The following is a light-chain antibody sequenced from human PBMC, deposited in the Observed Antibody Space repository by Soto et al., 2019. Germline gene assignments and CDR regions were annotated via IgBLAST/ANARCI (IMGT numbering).Light chain of an antibody. CDR1: SGHSNYA. V-gene: IGLV4-69*01. CDR2: VNSGGSH. J-gene: IGLJ7*01. CDR3: QTWGTGSAIVV. Sequence: QPVLTQSPSASASLGASVKLTCTLSSGHSNYAIAWHQQQSEKGPRYLMKVNSGGSHIKGDGIPDRFSGSSSGAERYLFISSLQSEDEADYYCQTWGTGSAIVVFGGGTQLTVL.